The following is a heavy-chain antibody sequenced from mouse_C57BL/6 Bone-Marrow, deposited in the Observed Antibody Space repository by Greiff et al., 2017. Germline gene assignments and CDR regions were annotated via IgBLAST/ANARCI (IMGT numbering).Heavy chain of an antibody. CDR1: GYTFTDYE. Sequence: VQLQQSGAELVRPGASVTLSCKASGYTFTDYEMHWVKQTPVHGLEWIGAIDPETGGTAYNQKFKGKAILTADKSSSTAYMELRSLTSEDSAGYYCTRETYFDVWGTGTTVTVSA. J-gene: IGHJ1*03. CDR2: IDPETGGT. CDR3: TRETYFDV. V-gene: IGHV1-15*01.